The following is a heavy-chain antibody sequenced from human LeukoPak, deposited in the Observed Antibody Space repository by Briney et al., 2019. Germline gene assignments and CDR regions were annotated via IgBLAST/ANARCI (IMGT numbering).Heavy chain of an antibody. V-gene: IGHV4-39*07. J-gene: IGHJ6*04. CDR2: ISYTEST. Sequence: SETLSLTCTVSGGSIISRYYWGWIRQPPGKGLDWIGSISYTESTYYNPPLKSRVTILVDTSRNQFSLRLSSVTAADTAVYYCARDRNVEMATITRKSGMDVWGKGTTVTVSS. CDR1: GGSIISRYY. CDR3: ARDRNVEMATITRKSGMDV. D-gene: IGHD5-24*01.